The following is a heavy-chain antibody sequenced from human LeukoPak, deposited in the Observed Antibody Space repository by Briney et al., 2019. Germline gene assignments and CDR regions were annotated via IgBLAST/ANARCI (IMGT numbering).Heavy chain of an antibody. D-gene: IGHD6-6*01. CDR1: GYXFTDYY. V-gene: IGHV1-2*02. CDR2: IHPNSGGT. J-gene: IGHJ4*02. Sequence: ASVKVSCKASGYXFTDYYINWVRQAPGQGLEWMGGIHPNSGGTNYAQQFRGRVTMTRDTSISTAYMELSRLTFDDTAVYYCGRKSAARKTSEFDYWGQGTLVTVSS. CDR3: GRKSAARKTSEFDY.